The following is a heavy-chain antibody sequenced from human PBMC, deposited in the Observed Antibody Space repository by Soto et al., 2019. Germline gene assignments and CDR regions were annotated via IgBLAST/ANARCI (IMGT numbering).Heavy chain of an antibody. CDR2: LKSRRDGGTS. V-gene: IGHV3-15*01. CDR1: GITFTNAW. D-gene: IGHD3-3*01. CDR3: TTDGGVSAYPLFSA. Sequence: EVQLVESGGGLVKPGGSLRLSCAASGITFTNAWMGWVRQAPGKGLVWIGRLKSRRDGGTSDYAAPVKGRFSISKDESKNTLYLQMSSLTPEDTAVYHCTTDGGVSAYPLFSAWGQGPLVTVSS. J-gene: IGHJ5*02.